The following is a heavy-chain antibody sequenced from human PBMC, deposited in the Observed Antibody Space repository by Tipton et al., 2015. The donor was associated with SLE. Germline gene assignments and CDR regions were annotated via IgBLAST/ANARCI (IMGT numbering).Heavy chain of an antibody. J-gene: IGHJ4*02. CDR3: ARDRGSGWYDY. V-gene: IGHV4-59*11. CDR2: IYYSGST. CDR1: GGSISSHY. Sequence: LRLSCTVSGGSISSHYWSWIRQPPGKGLEWIGYIYYSGSTNYNPSLKSRVTISVDTSKNQFSLKLSSVTAADTAVYYCARDRGSGWYDYWGQGTLVTVSS. D-gene: IGHD6-19*01.